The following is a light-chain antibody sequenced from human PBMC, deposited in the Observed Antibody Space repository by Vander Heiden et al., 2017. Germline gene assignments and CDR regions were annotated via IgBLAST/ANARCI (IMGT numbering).Light chain of an antibody. V-gene: IGKV1-39*01. Sequence: DIQMTQSPSSQPPSRVTITCRASQSISSHLNWYQQKPGQAPKLLIYAASSLQSGVPSRFSGSGSGTDFTLTISSLQPEDFATYYCQQSYSTPLTFGGGTKVEIK. CDR1: QSISSH. CDR3: QQSYSTPLT. J-gene: IGKJ4*01. CDR2: AAS.